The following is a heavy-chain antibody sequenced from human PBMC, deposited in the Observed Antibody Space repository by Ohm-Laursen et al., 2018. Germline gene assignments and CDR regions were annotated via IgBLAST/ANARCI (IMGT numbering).Heavy chain of an antibody. CDR3: ARVPPMEDCYYYGMDV. CDR2: ISAYNGNT. CDR1: GYTFTSYG. V-gene: IGHV1-18*01. Sequence: GASVKVSCKASGYTFTSYGISWVRQAPGQGLEWMGWISAYNGNTNYAQKLQGRVTMTTDTSTSTAYMELRSLRSDDTAVYYCARVPPMEDCYYYGMDVWGQGTTVTVSS. J-gene: IGHJ6*02. D-gene: IGHD3-10*01.